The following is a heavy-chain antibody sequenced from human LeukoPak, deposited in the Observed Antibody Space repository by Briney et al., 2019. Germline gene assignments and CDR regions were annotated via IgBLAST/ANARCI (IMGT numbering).Heavy chain of an antibody. CDR2: IIPIFGTA. CDR1: GGTFSSYA. V-gene: IGHV1-69*06. D-gene: IGHD6-13*01. J-gene: IGHJ4*02. Sequence: SVKVSCKASGGTFSSYAISWVRQAPGQGLEWMGGIIPIFGTANYAQKFQGRVTITADKSTSTAYMELSSLRSEDTAVYYCASGLAAADLFDYWGQGTLVTVSS. CDR3: ASGLAAADLFDY.